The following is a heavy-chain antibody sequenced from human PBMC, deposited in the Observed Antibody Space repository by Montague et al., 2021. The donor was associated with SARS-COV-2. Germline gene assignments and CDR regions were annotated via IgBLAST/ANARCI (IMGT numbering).Heavy chain of an antibody. CDR3: AHLGVSQFLEWLFRDLYYFDY. D-gene: IGHD3-3*01. J-gene: IGHJ4*02. Sequence: VKPTQTLPLTCTFSGFSLSTSGAGVGWIRQPPGKALEWLSLIDWNDDKRYSPSLRSQLTITKDTSKNQVVLTMTNMDPVDTATYYCAHLGVSQFLEWLFRDLYYFDYWGQGTLVTVSS. V-gene: IGHV2-5*01. CDR2: IDWNDDK. CDR1: GFSLSTSGAG.